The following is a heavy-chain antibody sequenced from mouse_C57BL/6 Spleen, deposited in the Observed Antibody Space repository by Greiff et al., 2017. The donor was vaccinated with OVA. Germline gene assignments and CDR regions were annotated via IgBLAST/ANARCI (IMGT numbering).Heavy chain of an antibody. CDR3: ARGLTGY. D-gene: IGHD3-1*01. CDR1: GYAFSSSW. Sequence: VKLQESGPELVKPGASVKISCKASGYAFSSSWMNWVKQRPGKGLEWIGRIYPGDGDTNYNGKFKGKATLTADKSSSTAYMQLSSLTSEDSAVYFCARGLTGYWGQGTTLTVSS. CDR2: IYPGDGDT. J-gene: IGHJ2*01. V-gene: IGHV1-82*01.